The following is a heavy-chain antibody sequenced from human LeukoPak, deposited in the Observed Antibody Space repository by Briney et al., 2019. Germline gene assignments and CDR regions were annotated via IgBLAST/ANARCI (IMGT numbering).Heavy chain of an antibody. CDR1: GFTFSSYD. J-gene: IGHJ3*02. CDR2: IGTAGDT. CDR3: ASSVGATSAFDI. V-gene: IGHV3-13*01. Sequence: GGSLRLSCAASGFTFSSYDMHWVRQATGKGLEWVSAIGTAGDTYYPGSVKGRFTISRENAKNSLYLQMNSLRAEDTAVYYCASSVGATSAFDIWGRGTMVTVSS. D-gene: IGHD1-26*01.